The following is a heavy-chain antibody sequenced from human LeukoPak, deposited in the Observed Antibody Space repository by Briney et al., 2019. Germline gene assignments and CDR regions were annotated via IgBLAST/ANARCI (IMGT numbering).Heavy chain of an antibody. Sequence: PGGSLRLSCAASGFTVDDYGMSWVRQAPGKGLEWVSGINWNGGSTGYADSVKGRFTISRDNAKNSLYLQMNSLRAEDTALYYCAREDCTNGVCSHVDYWGKGPLVTVSS. J-gene: IGHJ4*02. CDR1: GFTVDDYG. CDR2: INWNGGST. V-gene: IGHV3-20*04. CDR3: AREDCTNGVCSHVDY. D-gene: IGHD2-8*01.